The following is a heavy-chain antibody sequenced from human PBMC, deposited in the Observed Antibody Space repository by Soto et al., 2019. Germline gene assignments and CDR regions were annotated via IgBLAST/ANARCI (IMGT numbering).Heavy chain of an antibody. V-gene: IGHV4-61*01. CDR2: IYYGGST. CDR1: CGSVSSGSYY. D-gene: IGHD6-19*01. J-gene: IGHJ6*02. Sequence: SETLSLTCTVSCGSVSSGSYYWSWIRQPPGKGLEWIGYIYYGGSTNYNPSLKSRVTISVDTSKNQFSLKLSSVTAADTAVYYCARTGIAVADSYYYYGMDVWGQGTTVTVSS. CDR3: ARTGIAVADSYYYYGMDV.